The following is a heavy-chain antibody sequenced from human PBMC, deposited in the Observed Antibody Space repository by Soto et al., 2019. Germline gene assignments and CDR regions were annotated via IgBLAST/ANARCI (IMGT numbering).Heavy chain of an antibody. CDR3: ARHFTHYYNKTGYEYFDY. CDR2: IYPGDSDT. J-gene: IGHJ4*02. D-gene: IGHD3-9*01. V-gene: IGHV5-51*01. Sequence: PGESLKISCQASGYKFPTYWIGWVRQRPGKGLEWMGIIYPGDSDTRYGPSFQGQVTVSVDNSLNSAYLQWRSLQASDTAIYFCARHFTHYYNKTGYEYFDYWGQGTLVTVSS. CDR1: GYKFPTYW.